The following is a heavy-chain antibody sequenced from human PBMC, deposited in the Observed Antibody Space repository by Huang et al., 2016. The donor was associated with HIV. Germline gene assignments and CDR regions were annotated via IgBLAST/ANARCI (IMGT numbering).Heavy chain of an antibody. J-gene: IGHJ2*01. V-gene: IGHV4-34*01. CDR2: INHSGSP. Sequence: QVQLQQWGAGLLKPSETLSLTCAVYGGSFTIYYWTWIRQSPGKGLEWIGEINHSGSPNYNPSIKSRVTLSVDTSKNQFSLKLTSLTAADTAVYYCARGSGALWWSPEGYFDLWGRGTLVTVSS. CDR3: ARGSGALWWSPEGYFDL. CDR1: GGSFTIYY. D-gene: IGHD2-21*01.